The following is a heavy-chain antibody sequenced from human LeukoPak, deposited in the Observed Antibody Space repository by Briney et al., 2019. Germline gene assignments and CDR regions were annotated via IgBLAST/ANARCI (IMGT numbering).Heavy chain of an antibody. V-gene: IGHV4-34*01. J-gene: IGHJ4*02. D-gene: IGHD3-3*01. CDR2: INHSGST. Sequence: SETLSLTCAVYGGSFSGCYWSWIRQPPGKGLEWIGEINHSGSTNYNPSLKSRVTISVDTSKNQFSLKLSSVTAADTAVYYCARAADYDFWSGYFDYWGQGTLVTASS. CDR1: GGSFSGCY. CDR3: ARAADYDFWSGYFDY.